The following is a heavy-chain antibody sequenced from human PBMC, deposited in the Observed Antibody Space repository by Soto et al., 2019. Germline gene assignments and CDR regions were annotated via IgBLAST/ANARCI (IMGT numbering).Heavy chain of an antibody. J-gene: IGHJ6*02. V-gene: IGHV3-23*01. CDR1: GFTFSSYA. CDR3: ANVRFLEWLSLHYGMDV. CDR2: ISGSGGST. D-gene: IGHD3-3*01. Sequence: SLRLSCAASGFTFSSYAMSWVRQSPGKGLEWVSAISGSGGSTYYADSVKGRFTISRDNSKNTLYLQMNSLRAEDTAVYYCANVRFLEWLSLHYGMDVWGQGTTVTV.